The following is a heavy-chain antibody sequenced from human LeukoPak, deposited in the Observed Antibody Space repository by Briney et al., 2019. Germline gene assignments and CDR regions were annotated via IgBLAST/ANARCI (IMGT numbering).Heavy chain of an antibody. V-gene: IGHV3-48*03. D-gene: IGHD2-2*01. CDR2: ISIGGTTI. Sequence: GGSLRLSCAASGFTFSEYEMNWVRRAPGKGLEWVSDISIGGTTIFYADSVKGRFTISRDNAKNSLYLQMNSLRDEGTAISYCTRGLVVWGQGALVTVSS. CDR1: GFTFSEYE. J-gene: IGHJ4*02. CDR3: TRGLVV.